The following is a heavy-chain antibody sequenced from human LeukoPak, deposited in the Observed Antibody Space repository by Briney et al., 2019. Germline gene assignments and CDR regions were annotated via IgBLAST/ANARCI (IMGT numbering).Heavy chain of an antibody. CDR3: ARDGGHDYGDLSDY. Sequence: GGSLRLSCAASGFTFSSYSMNWVRQAPGKGLEWVSSISSSSSYIYYADSVKGRFTISRDNAKNSLYLQMNSLRAEDTAVYYCARDGGHDYGDLSDYWGQGTLVSVSS. J-gene: IGHJ4*02. CDR2: ISSSSSYI. CDR1: GFTFSSYS. V-gene: IGHV3-21*01. D-gene: IGHD4-17*01.